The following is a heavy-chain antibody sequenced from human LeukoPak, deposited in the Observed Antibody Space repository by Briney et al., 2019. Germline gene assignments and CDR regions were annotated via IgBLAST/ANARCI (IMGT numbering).Heavy chain of an antibody. CDR1: GFTFSTFA. CDR2: ISGSGRST. Sequence: GGSLRLSCAASGFTFSTFAMNWVRRAPGKGLEWVSAISGSGRSTYSADSVRGRFTTSRDNSKNILCLQMNNLRGEDTAVYYCARDPEAHYDFWSGYYHGWFDPWGQGTLVTVSS. D-gene: IGHD3-3*01. J-gene: IGHJ5*02. V-gene: IGHV3-23*01. CDR3: ARDPEAHYDFWSGYYHGWFDP.